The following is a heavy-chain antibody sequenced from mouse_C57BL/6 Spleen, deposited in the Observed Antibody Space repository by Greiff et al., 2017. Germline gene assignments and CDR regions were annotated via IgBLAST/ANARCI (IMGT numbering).Heavy chain of an antibody. V-gene: IGHV1-54*01. D-gene: IGHD1-1*01. CDR1: GYAFTNYL. CDR3: AREGYYGSSPFAY. Sequence: VQLQQSGAELVRPGTSVKVSCKASGYAFTNYLIEWVKQRPGQGLEWIGVINPGSGGTNYNEKFKGKATLTADKSPSTAYMQLSSLTSEDSAVYVGAREGYYGSSPFAYWGQGTLVTVSA. J-gene: IGHJ3*01. CDR2: INPGSGGT.